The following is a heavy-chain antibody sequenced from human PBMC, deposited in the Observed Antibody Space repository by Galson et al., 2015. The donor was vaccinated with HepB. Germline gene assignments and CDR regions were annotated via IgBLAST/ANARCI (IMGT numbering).Heavy chain of an antibody. CDR2: LYSGGNT. CDR1: GFIGTNNY. D-gene: IGHD2-8*01. J-gene: IGHJ6*03. CDR3: ASGQAGCINGICQWNHFYLDV. Sequence: SLRLSCAASGFIGTNNYMTWVRQAPGKGLEWVAVLYSGGNTYSADPGRGRFTISRDNSKNTLFLQMSSLRAEDAAVYYCASGQAGCINGICQWNHFYLDVWGTGTTVTVSS. V-gene: IGHV3-53*01.